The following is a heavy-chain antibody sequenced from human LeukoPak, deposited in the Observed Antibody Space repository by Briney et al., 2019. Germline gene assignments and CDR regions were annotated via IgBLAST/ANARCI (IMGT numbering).Heavy chain of an antibody. J-gene: IGHJ4*02. CDR1: GGSISNYY. CDR3: ARGFDSKSTYFDY. Sequence: SETLSLTCTVSGGSISNYYWNWLRQPPGKGLEWIGYIYYSGSTNYNPSLSGRVTMSLDTSKNQFSLRLTSVTAADTAVYYCARGFDSKSTYFDYWGQGTLVTASS. V-gene: IGHV4-59*01. CDR2: IYYSGST. D-gene: IGHD5-12*01.